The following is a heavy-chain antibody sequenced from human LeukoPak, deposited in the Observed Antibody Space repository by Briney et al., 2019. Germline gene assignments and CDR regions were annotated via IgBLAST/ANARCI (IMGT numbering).Heavy chain of an antibody. V-gene: IGHV3-23*01. CDR1: GFTVSNYA. Sequence: PGGSLRLSWTASGFTVSNYAITWVRQAPGKGLEGVASIRGGGNTKYYADSVKGRFTISRDNSKNTLFLQMNSLRGEDTAVYYCSGDPNGDYVGAFDMWGPGTMVTVSS. CDR2: IRGGGNTK. J-gene: IGHJ3*02. D-gene: IGHD4-17*01. CDR3: SGDPNGDYVGAFDM.